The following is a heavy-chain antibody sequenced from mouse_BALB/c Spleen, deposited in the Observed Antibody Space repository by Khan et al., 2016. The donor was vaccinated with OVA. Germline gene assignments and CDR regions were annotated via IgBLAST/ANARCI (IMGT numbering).Heavy chain of an antibody. CDR1: GFSLTTSG. J-gene: IGHJ3*01. CDR2: IWSGGST. D-gene: IGHD2-14*01. Sequence: QGQLKESGPGLVQPSQCLSITCTVSGFSLTTSGVHWVRQPPGKGLEWLGVIWSGGSTDYNAAFIYRLSISTHHSKSHVFFKLNSLQADDTAITYCARNSYRYDFTYWGQGTPLTVSA. V-gene: IGHV2-4*02. CDR3: ARNSYRYDFTY.